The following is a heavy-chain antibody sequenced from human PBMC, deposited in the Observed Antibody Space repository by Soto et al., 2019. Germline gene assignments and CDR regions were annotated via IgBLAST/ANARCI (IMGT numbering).Heavy chain of an antibody. D-gene: IGHD5-12*01. CDR3: SRGAATKIRVLMYDALEI. CDR2: IIPVFGTA. CDR1: GATLNNFINYG. J-gene: IGHJ3*02. Sequence: QVQLMQSGAEVKKPGSSVRVSCKASGATLNNFINYGITWVRQAPGQGLEWMGGIIPVFGTANHAQKFQGRITITADESARTVNMELSSLRSEDTAVYYCSRGAATKIRVLMYDALEIWGQGTMVTVSS. V-gene: IGHV1-69*12.